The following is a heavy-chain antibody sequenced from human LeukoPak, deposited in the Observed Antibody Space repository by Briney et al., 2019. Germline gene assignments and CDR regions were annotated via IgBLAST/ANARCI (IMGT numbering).Heavy chain of an antibody. Sequence: GGSLRLFCAASGFTFSSYEMNWVRQAPGKGLERGSYISSIGSTIYYADSVKGRFTISRDNAKNSLYLQMNSLRAEDTAVYYCAREGASLGYYFDYWGQGTLVTVSS. CDR2: ISSIGSTI. J-gene: IGHJ4*02. D-gene: IGHD4/OR15-4a*01. CDR1: GFTFSSYE. CDR3: AREGASLGYYFDY. V-gene: IGHV3-48*03.